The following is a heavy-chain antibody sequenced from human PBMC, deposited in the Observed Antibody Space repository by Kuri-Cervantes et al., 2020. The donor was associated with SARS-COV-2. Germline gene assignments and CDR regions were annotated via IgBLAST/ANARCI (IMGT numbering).Heavy chain of an antibody. D-gene: IGHD3-10*01. Sequence: ASVKVSCKASGYTFTGYYMHWVRQAPGQGLEWMGWINPNSGGTNYAQKFQGRVTITTDESTSTAYMELSSLRSEDTAVYYCARSSEGPYYYYMDVWGKGTTVTVSS. V-gene: IGHV1-2*02. CDR3: ARSSEGPYYYYMDV. J-gene: IGHJ6*03. CDR2: INPNSGGT. CDR1: GYTFTGYY.